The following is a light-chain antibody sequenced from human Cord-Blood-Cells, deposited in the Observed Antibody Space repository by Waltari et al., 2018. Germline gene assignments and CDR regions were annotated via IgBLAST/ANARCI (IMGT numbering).Light chain of an antibody. CDR2: DVS. Sequence: QSALTQPASVSGSPGQSITISCTGTSSDVGGYNYVSWYQQNPGKAPKLMIYDVSNRPSGVSNRFSGSKSGNTASRTISGLQAEDEADYYCSSYTSSSTVVFGGGTKLTVL. J-gene: IGLJ2*01. V-gene: IGLV2-14*01. CDR1: SSDVGGYNY. CDR3: SSYTSSSTVV.